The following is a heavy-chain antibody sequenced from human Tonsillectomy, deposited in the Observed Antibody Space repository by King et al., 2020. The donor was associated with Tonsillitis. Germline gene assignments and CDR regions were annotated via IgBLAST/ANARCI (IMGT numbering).Heavy chain of an antibody. CDR2: ISYDGSKK. V-gene: IGHV3-30*04. Sequence: QVQLVESGGGVVQPGRSLRLSCAASGFTFSSYAMHWVRQAPGKGLEWVALISYDGSKKYYADSVKGRFTISRDNSKNTLYLQMNSLRAEDTAVYSCARESIHYDILTGYYSSFGFDYWGQGTLVTVSS. D-gene: IGHD3-9*01. CDR3: ARESIHYDILTGYYSSFGFDY. CDR1: GFTFSSYA. J-gene: IGHJ4*02.